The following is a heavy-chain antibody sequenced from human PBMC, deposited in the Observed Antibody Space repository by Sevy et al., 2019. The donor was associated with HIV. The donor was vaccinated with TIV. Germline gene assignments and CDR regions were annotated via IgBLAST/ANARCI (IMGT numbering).Heavy chain of an antibody. CDR3: AKEGYDILTGFEPGNFDS. CDR2: ISYDGTIK. Sequence: GGSLRLSCAASGFTFGSCGMHWVRQAPGKGLEWVAVISYDGTIKSYADSVRGRFSISRDNADSTLYLLMDSLRAEDTAVYYCAKEGYDILTGFEPGNFDSWGQGTLVTVSS. J-gene: IGHJ4*02. D-gene: IGHD3-9*01. V-gene: IGHV3-30*18. CDR1: GFTFGSCG.